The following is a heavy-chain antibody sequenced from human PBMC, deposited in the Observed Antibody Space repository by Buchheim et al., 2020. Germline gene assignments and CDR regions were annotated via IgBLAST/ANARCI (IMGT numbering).Heavy chain of an antibody. CDR2: IKSDGSSI. V-gene: IGHV3-74*01. J-gene: IGHJ4*02. CDR1: GFTFNNYW. D-gene: IGHD4-23*01. Sequence: EVQLVESGGGLVQPGGSLRLSCAASGFTFNNYWMHWVRQAPGKGLVWVARIKSDGSSIIYADSVKGRFTISRDNAKNTLYLQMNSLRAEDTAVYHCVRDPDYGGFSRGDYWGQGTL. CDR3: VRDPDYGGFSRGDY.